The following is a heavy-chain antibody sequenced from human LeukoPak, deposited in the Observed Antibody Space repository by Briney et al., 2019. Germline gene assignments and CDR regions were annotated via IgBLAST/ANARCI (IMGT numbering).Heavy chain of an antibody. V-gene: IGHV4-34*01. CDR1: GGSFSGYY. D-gene: IGHD5-18*01. Sequence: KPSETLSLTCAVYGGSFSGYYWSWIRQPPGKGLEWIGEINHSGSTNYNPSLKSRVTISVDTSKNQFSLKLSSVTAADTAVYYCARRDTAMVPPGYNWLDPWGQGTLVTVSS. CDR2: INHSGST. CDR3: ARRDTAMVPPGYNWLDP. J-gene: IGHJ5*02.